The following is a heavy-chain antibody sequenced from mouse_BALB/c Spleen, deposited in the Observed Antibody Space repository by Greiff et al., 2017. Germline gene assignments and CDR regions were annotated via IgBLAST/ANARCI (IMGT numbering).Heavy chain of an antibody. CDR1: GFNIKDTY. J-gene: IGHJ3*01. CDR2: IDPANGNT. V-gene: IGHV14-3*02. Sequence: EVQGVESGAELVKPGASVKLSCTASGFNIKDTYMHWVKQRPEQGLEWIGRIDPANGNTKYDPKFQGKATITADTSSNTAYLQLSNLTSEDTAVYYCARWDGSSFAYWGQGTLVTVSA. D-gene: IGHD1-1*01. CDR3: ARWDGSSFAY.